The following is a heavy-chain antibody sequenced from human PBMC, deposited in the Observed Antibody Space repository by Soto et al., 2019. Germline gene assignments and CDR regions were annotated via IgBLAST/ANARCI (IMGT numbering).Heavy chain of an antibody. CDR1: GYTFTSYD. Sequence: QVQLVQSGAEVKKPGASVKVSCKASGYTFTSYDINWVRQATGQGLEWMGWMNPNSGNTGYAQKFQGRVTMTRNTSISTAYMELSSLRSEDTALYYCARGLRRSSWDLLAFDYWGQGTLVTGSS. CDR2: MNPNSGNT. CDR3: ARGLRRSSWDLLAFDY. D-gene: IGHD6-13*01. V-gene: IGHV1-8*01. J-gene: IGHJ4*02.